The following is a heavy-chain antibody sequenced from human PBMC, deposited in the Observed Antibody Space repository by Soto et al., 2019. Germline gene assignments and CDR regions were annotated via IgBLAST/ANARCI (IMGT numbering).Heavy chain of an antibody. J-gene: IGHJ6*02. V-gene: IGHV4-39*01. CDR3: ARGYSSGWYSLNYYGMDV. CDR1: GGSISSSSYY. Sequence: SETLSLTCTVSGGSISSSSYYWGWIRQPPGKGLEWIGSIYYSGSTYYNPSLKSRVTISVDTSKNQFSLKLSSVTAADTAVYYCARGYSSGWYSLNYYGMDVWGQGTTVTVSS. CDR2: IYYSGST. D-gene: IGHD6-19*01.